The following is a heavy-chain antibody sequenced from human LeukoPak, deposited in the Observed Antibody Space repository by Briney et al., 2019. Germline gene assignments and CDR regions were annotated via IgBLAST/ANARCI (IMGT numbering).Heavy chain of an antibody. V-gene: IGHV3-11*01. CDR3: ARNYDSLGGMDV. Sequence: PGGPLRLSCAASGFTFSDYYMSWIRQAPGKGLDWVSYISRSGNVIYYADSVKGRFTISRDNAKNSLYLQMNSLRAEDTAVYYCARNYDSLGGMDVWGQGTTVTVSS. CDR2: ISRSGNVI. J-gene: IGHJ6*02. D-gene: IGHD3-22*01. CDR1: GFTFSDYY.